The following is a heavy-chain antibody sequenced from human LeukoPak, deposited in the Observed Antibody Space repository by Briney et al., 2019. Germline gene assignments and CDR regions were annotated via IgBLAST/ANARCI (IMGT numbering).Heavy chain of an antibody. V-gene: IGHV1-2*02. Sequence: ASVKVSCKASGYTFTGYYMHWVRQAPGQGLEWMGWINPNSGGANYAQKFQGRVTMTRDTSISTAYMELSRLRSDDTAVYYCARTIEGWTYGQRYHYMDVWGKGTTVTISS. CDR2: INPNSGGA. CDR1: GYTFTGYY. D-gene: IGHD3-10*01. CDR3: ARTIEGWTYGQRYHYMDV. J-gene: IGHJ6*03.